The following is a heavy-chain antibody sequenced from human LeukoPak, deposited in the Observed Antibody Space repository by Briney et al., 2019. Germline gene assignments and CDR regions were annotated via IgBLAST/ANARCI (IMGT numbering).Heavy chain of an antibody. Sequence: PGGSLRLSCAASGFTFSSYSMNWVRQAPGKGLEWVSSISSSSSYIYYADSVKGRFTISRDNAKNSLYLQMNSLRAEDTAVYYCAREGRGYSSMGCAFDIWGQGTMVTVSS. V-gene: IGHV3-21*01. CDR3: AREGRGYSSMGCAFDI. D-gene: IGHD6-13*01. CDR2: ISSSSSYI. CDR1: GFTFSSYS. J-gene: IGHJ3*02.